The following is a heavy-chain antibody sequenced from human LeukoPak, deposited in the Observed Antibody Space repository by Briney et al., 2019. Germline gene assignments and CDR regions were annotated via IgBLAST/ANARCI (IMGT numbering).Heavy chain of an antibody. V-gene: IGHV3-11*04. CDR2: ISTSGSII. Sequence: LSLTCTVSGGSISSSSYYWGWIRQPPGKGLEWILHISTSGSIIHYADSVKGRFTISRDNAKNSLYLQMNGLRAEDTALYFCARDATTEPGTVYMDVWGKGTTVTISS. J-gene: IGHJ6*03. D-gene: IGHD6-13*01. CDR3: ARDATTEPGTVYMDV. CDR1: GGSISSSSYY.